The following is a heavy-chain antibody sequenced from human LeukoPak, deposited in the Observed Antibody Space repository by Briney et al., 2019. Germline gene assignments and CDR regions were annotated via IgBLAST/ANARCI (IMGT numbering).Heavy chain of an antibody. V-gene: IGHV3-23*01. CDR1: GFTFSSYA. J-gene: IGHJ4*02. CDR2: VGENTDT. Sequence: GGSLRLSCAASGFTFSSYAFSWVRRTPGKGLEWVSIVGENTDTHYADSVKGRFTISRDDSNNALYLQMNSLRAEDTATYFCAKSSGKSFPSSRVFDFGGQGTLFTVSP. D-gene: IGHD2-15*01. CDR3: AKSSGKSFPSSRVFDF.